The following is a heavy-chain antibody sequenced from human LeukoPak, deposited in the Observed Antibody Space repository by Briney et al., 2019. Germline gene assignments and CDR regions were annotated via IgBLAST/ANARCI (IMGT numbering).Heavy chain of an antibody. CDR1: GFTFSSYS. CDR3: AKLSGPYGDYAEYFQH. CDR2: ISSSSSYI. V-gene: IGHV3-21*04. J-gene: IGHJ1*01. D-gene: IGHD4-17*01. Sequence: GGSLRLSCAASGFTFSSYSMNWVRQAPGKGLEWVSSISSSSSYIYYADSVKGRFTISRDNSKNTLYLQMNSLRAEDTAVYYCAKLSGPYGDYAEYFQHWGQGTLVTVSS.